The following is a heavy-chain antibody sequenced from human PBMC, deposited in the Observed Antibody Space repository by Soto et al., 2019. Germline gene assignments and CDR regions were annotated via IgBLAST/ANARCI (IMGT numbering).Heavy chain of an antibody. J-gene: IGHJ3*02. D-gene: IGHD2-21*02. CDR2: INPSGGST. CDR3: ARQETHIVVVTAGAFDI. V-gene: IGHV1-46*01. CDR1: GYTFTSYY. Sequence: ASVKVSCKASGYTFTSYYMHWVRQAPGRGLEWMGIINPSGGSTSYAQKFQGRVTMTRDTSTSTVYMELSSLRSEDTAVYYCARQETHIVVVTAGAFDIWGQGTMVTVSS.